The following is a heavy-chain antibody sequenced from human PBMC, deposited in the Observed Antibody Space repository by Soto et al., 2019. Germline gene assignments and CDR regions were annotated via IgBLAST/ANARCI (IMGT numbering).Heavy chain of an antibody. CDR3: ARDHYCRNVDFDY. D-gene: IGHD1-26*01. Sequence: QVQLVQSGAEVKKPGASVKVSCKASGYTFTSYYMHWVRQAPGQGLEWMGIINPSGGSTSYAQKSHGRNPITTEPSTSTAYMGLSSLRPDDPAVYYCARDHYCRNVDFDYWGQGTLVTVSS. CDR2: INPSGGST. CDR1: GYTFTSYY. J-gene: IGHJ4*02. V-gene: IGHV1-46*01.